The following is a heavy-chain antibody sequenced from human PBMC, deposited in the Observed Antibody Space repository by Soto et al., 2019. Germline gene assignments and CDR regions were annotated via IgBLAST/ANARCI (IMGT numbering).Heavy chain of an antibody. V-gene: IGHV4-39*01. J-gene: IGHJ3*02. CDR3: ARHYSGYDNAAFDI. Sequence: SETLSLTCTVSGGSISSSSYYWGWIRQPPGKGLEWIGSIYYSGSTYYNPSLKSRVTISVDTSKNQFSLKLSSVTAADTAVYYCARHYSGYDNAAFDIWGQGTMVTVS. CDR2: IYYSGST. D-gene: IGHD5-12*01. CDR1: GGSISSSSYY.